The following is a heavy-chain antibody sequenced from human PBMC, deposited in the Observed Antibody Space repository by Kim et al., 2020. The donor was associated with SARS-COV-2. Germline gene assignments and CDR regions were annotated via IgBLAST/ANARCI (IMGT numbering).Heavy chain of an antibody. CDR1: GFTFSSYS. CDR3: ARDYDSSGYYLDAFDI. J-gene: IGHJ3*02. D-gene: IGHD3-22*01. CDR2: ISSSSSYI. V-gene: IGHV3-21*01. Sequence: GGSLRLSCAASGFTFSSYSMNWVRQAPGKGLEWVSSISSSSSYIYYADSVKGRFTISRDNAKNSLYLQMNSLRAEDTAVYYCARDYDSSGYYLDAFDIWGQGTMVTVSS.